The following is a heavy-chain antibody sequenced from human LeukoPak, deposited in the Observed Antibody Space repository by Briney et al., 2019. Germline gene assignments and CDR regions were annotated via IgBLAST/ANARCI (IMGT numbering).Heavy chain of an antibody. CDR2: IYYSGST. V-gene: IGHV4-39*01. CDR1: GGSISSSSYH. D-gene: IGHD6-13*01. Sequence: PSETLSLTCTVSGGSISSSSYHWGWIRQPPGKGLEWIGDIYYSGSTYFNPSLQSRVTISVDTSKNQFSLKLSSVTAADTAVYYCARRIAAAGGWFDPWGQGTLVTVSS. J-gene: IGHJ5*02. CDR3: ARRIAAAGGWFDP.